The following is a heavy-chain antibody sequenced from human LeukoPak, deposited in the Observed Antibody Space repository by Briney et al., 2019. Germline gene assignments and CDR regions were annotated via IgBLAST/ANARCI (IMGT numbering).Heavy chain of an antibody. CDR2: IIPIFGTA. V-gene: IGHV1-69*05. CDR3: ARVDGSPDY. Sequence: ASVKVSCKASGGTFSSYAINWVRQAPGQGLEWTGGIIPIFGTANYAQKFQGRVTITTDESTSTAYMEMSSLRSEDTAVYFCARVDGSPDYWGQGTLVTVSS. J-gene: IGHJ4*02. CDR1: GGTFSSYA. D-gene: IGHD2-15*01.